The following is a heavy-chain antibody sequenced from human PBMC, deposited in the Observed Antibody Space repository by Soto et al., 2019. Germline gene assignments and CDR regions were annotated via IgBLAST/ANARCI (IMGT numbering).Heavy chain of an antibody. D-gene: IGHD2-21*01. Sequence: PGGSLRLSCAASGFTFSSYAMSWVRQAPGKGLEWVSSISGNSISTYYVDSVKGRFTISRDNSENTLYLQMNSLRVEDTAVYYCAKVRGSVIGLDYWGQGTLVTVSS. CDR3: AKVRGSVIGLDY. J-gene: IGHJ4*02. CDR1: GFTFSSYA. CDR2: ISGNSIST. V-gene: IGHV3-23*01.